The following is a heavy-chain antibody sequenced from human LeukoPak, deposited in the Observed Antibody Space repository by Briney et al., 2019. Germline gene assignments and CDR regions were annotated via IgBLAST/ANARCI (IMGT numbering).Heavy chain of an antibody. CDR2: INPNSGGT. V-gene: IGHV1-2*06. CDR1: GYTFTGYY. J-gene: IGHJ5*02. D-gene: IGHD5-18*01. CDR3: ARAPRGYGSGLNWFDP. Sequence: GASVKVSCKASGYTFTGYYMHWVRQAPGQGLEWMGRINPNSGGTNYAQKFQGRVTMTRDTSISTAYMELSSLRSEDTAVYYCARAPRGYGSGLNWFDPWGQGTLVTVSS.